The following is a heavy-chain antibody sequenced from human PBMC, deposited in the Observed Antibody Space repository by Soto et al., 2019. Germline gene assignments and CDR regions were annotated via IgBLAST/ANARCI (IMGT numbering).Heavy chain of an antibody. CDR1: GYTFTSYD. CDR3: ARDWVTIFGVVIPQKYGMDV. D-gene: IGHD3-3*01. V-gene: IGHV1-8*01. J-gene: IGHJ6*02. CDR2: MNPNSGST. Sequence: ASVKVSCKASGYTFTSYDINWVRQATGQGLEWMGWMNPNSGSTSYAQKFQGRVTMTRDTSTSTVYMELSSLRSEDTAVYYCARDWVTIFGVVIPQKYGMDVWGQGTTVTVSS.